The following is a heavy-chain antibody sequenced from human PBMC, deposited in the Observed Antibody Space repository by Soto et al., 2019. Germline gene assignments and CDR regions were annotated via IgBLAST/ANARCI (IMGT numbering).Heavy chain of an antibody. D-gene: IGHD6-13*01. V-gene: IGHV1-2*02. CDR2: INHNSGGT. J-gene: IGHJ4*02. CDR1: GYTFTGYY. Sequence: ASVKVSCKASGYTFTGYYMHWVRQAPGQGLEWMGWINHNSGGTNYAQKFQGRVTMTRDTSISTAYMELSRLRFDDTAVYYCARGLAAAGNGYWGQGTLVTVSS. CDR3: ARGLAAAGNGY.